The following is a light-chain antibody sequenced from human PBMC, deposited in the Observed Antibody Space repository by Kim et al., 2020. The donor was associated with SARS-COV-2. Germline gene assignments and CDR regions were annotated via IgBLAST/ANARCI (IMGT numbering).Light chain of an antibody. Sequence: TVPTTCRGLRLRNSSASFYQQTPGPAPFLVIYGKHHQPTGIPDRFSGSSSGNTASLTITGGQAEDAADYSCNSRGSGDNPWVFGGGTQVTVL. CDR1: RLRNSS. V-gene: IGLV3-19*01. J-gene: IGLJ3*02. CDR2: GKH. CDR3: NSRGSGDNPWV.